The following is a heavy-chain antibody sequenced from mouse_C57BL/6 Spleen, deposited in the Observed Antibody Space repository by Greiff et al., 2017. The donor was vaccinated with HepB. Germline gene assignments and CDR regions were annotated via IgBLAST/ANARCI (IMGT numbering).Heavy chain of an antibody. CDR3: TRGDYGSSNYYAMDY. V-gene: IGHV1-15*01. CDR2: IDPETGGT. D-gene: IGHD1-1*01. Sequence: VKLVESGAELVRPGASVTLSCKASGYTFTDYEMHWVKQTPVHGLEWIGAIDPETGGTAYNQKFKGKAILTADKSSSTAYMELRSLTSEDSAVYYCTRGDYGSSNYYAMDYWGQGTSVTVSS. CDR1: GYTFTDYE. J-gene: IGHJ4*01.